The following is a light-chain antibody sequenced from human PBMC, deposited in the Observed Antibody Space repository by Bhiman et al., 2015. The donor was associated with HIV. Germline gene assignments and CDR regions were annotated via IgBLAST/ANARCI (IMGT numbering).Light chain of an antibody. Sequence: QSALTQPLSASGSPGQSLTISCTGSRSDVGHSDFVSWYRQYPGKAPTIILYEVSKRPSGVPDRFSGSKSGNTASLTVSGLQAEDEADYYCSSYAGSNNYVVFGGGTKLTVL. J-gene: IGLJ2*01. CDR2: EVS. V-gene: IGLV2-8*01. CDR1: RSDVGHSDF. CDR3: SSYAGSNNYVV.